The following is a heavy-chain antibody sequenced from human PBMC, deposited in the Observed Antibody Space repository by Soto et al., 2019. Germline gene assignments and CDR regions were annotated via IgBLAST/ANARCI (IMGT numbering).Heavy chain of an antibody. V-gene: IGHV5-51*01. CDR3: ARQRIEAAFDALDI. Sequence: GESLKISCKGSGYTFSTYRIGWIRQMPGKGLEWMGIIYPGDSETRYSPSFQGQVTISADKSNTTAYLQWSGLKASDTSMYYCARQRIEAAFDALDIWGQGTMVTLS. CDR1: GYTFSTYR. J-gene: IGHJ3*02. D-gene: IGHD6-13*01. CDR2: IYPGDSET.